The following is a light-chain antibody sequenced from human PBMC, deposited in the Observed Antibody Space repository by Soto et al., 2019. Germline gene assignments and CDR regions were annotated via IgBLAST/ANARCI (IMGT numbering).Light chain of an antibody. CDR3: QLQRT. J-gene: IGKJ1*01. CDR2: AAS. CDR1: QSISSY. V-gene: IGKV1-39*01. Sequence: DIQMTQSPSSLSASVGDRVTITCRASQSISSYLNWYQQKPGKAPKLLIYAASSLQSGVPSRFSGSGSGTDFTLTISSLQPEDFATYYCQLQRTFGQGTKVDIK.